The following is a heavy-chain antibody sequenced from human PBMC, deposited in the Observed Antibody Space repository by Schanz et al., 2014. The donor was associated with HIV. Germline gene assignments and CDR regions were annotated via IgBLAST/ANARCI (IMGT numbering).Heavy chain of an antibody. D-gene: IGHD3-3*02. CDR3: ARDSTMDYFDY. J-gene: IGHJ4*02. V-gene: IGHV4-31*03. CDR1: GGSIISGDYY. CDR2: IYYSGNT. Sequence: QVKLQQWGAGLLKPSETLSLTCTVSGGSIISGDYYWTWIRQHPGKGLEWIGYIYYSGNTHYNPSLRGRLTISVDTSKNQFSLEVNSVTAADTAVYYCARDSTMDYFDYWGQGTLVTVSS.